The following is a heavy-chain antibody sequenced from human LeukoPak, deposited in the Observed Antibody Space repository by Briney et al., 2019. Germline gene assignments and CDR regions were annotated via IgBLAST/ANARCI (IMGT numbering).Heavy chain of an antibody. CDR3: ARLPLAYCGGDCVPI. CDR1: GYTFTSYD. D-gene: IGHD2-21*02. V-gene: IGHV1-8*01. J-gene: IGHJ2*01. Sequence: ASVKVSCKASGYTFTSYDINWVRQATGQGLEWMGWMNPNSGNTGYAQKFQGRVTMTRNTSISTAYMELSSLRSEDTAVYYCARLPLAYCGGDCVPIWGRGTLVTVSS. CDR2: MNPNSGNT.